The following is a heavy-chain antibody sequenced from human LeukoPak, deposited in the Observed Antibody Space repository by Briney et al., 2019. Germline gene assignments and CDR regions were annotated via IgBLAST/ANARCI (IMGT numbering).Heavy chain of an antibody. J-gene: IGHJ6*02. D-gene: IGHD3-3*01. V-gene: IGHV3-23*01. CDR2: ISGSGGST. Sequence: PGGSLRLSCAASGFTFSSYAMSWVRQAPGKGLEWVSGISGSGGSTYYADSVKGRFTISRDNSKNTLYLQMNSLRAEDTAVYYCALTVLRFLEWLPAPYGMDVWGQGTTVTVSS. CDR1: GFTFSSYA. CDR3: ALTVLRFLEWLPAPYGMDV.